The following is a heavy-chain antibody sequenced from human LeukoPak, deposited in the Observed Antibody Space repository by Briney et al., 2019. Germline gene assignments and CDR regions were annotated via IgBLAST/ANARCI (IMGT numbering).Heavy chain of an antibody. Sequence: GGSLRLSCAASGFTFSSYGMHWVRQAPGKGLEWVAVISSVGSNKYYADSVKGRFTICRDNSENTLYLQMNSLRAEDTAVYYCAKDVLPAAPPYYGMDVWGQGTTVTVSS. J-gene: IGHJ6*02. V-gene: IGHV3-30*18. D-gene: IGHD2-2*01. CDR1: GFTFSSYG. CDR3: AKDVLPAAPPYYGMDV. CDR2: ISSVGSNK.